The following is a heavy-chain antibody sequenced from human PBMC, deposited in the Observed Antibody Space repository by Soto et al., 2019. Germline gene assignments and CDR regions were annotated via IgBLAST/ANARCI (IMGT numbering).Heavy chain of an antibody. V-gene: IGHV1-18*04. CDR1: GYTFTSYG. CDR2: ISAYNGNT. J-gene: IGHJ4*02. D-gene: IGHD3-3*01. Sequence: ASVKVSCKASGYTFTSYGISWVRQAPGQGLEWMGWISAYNGNTNYAQKLQGRVTMTTDTSTSTAYMELRSLRSDDTAVYYCARLQAYYDFWSGTFGFDYSGQGTLVTVSS. CDR3: ARLQAYYDFWSGTFGFDY.